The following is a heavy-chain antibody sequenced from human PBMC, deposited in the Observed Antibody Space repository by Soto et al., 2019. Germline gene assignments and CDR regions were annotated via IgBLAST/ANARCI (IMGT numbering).Heavy chain of an antibody. CDR3: ARDNYYDSSGPQ. J-gene: IGHJ4*02. CDR2: IYYSGGT. V-gene: IGHV4-31*03. Sequence: SETLSLTCTVSGGSISSGGYYWSWIRQHPGKGLEWIGYIYYSGGTYYNPSLKSRVTISVDTFKNQFSLKLSSVTAADTAVYYCARDNYYDSSGPQWGQGTLVTVSS. CDR1: GGSISSGGYY. D-gene: IGHD3-22*01.